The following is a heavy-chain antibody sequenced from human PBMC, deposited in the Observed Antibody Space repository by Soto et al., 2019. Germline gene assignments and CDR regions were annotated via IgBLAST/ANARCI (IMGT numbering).Heavy chain of an antibody. CDR2: IYYSGST. D-gene: IGHD4-17*01. CDR1: GCSISSGGYY. V-gene: IGHV4-31*03. CDR3: ARGRLTTGAFDI. J-gene: IGHJ3*02. Sequence: SETLSLTSTVSGCSISSGGYYWSWIRQHPGKGLEWIGYIYYSGSTYYNPSLKSRVTISVDTSKNQFSLKLSSVTAADTAVYYCARGRLTTGAFDIWGQGTMVTVSS.